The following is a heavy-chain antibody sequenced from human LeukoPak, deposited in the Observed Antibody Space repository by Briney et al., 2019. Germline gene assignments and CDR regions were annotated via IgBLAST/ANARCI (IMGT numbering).Heavy chain of an antibody. V-gene: IGHV1-18*01. CDR3: ARVSLVRIAAAGTMDY. D-gene: IGHD6-13*01. CDR1: GYTFTTYG. CDR2: ISTYNGNT. J-gene: IGHJ4*02. Sequence: ASVKVSCKASGYTFTTYGITWVRQAPGKGLEWMGWISTYNGNTNYAQKFQGRVTMTTDTSTSTAYMELRSLRSDDTAVYYCARVSLVRIAAAGTMDYWGQGTLVTVSS.